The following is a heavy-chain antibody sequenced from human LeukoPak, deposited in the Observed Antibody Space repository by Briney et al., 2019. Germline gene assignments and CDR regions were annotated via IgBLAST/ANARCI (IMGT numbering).Heavy chain of an antibody. D-gene: IGHD2-2*01. CDR3: ARVVVPAAHNAFDI. V-gene: IGHV3-11*06. Sequence: SGGSLRLSCAASGFTFSDYYMSWIRQAPGRGLEWVSYISSSGGYTKYADSVKGRFTISRDNAKNSLYLQMNSLRAEDTAVYYCARVVVPAAHNAFDIWGQGTMVTVSS. CDR2: ISSSGGYT. J-gene: IGHJ3*02. CDR1: GFTFSDYY.